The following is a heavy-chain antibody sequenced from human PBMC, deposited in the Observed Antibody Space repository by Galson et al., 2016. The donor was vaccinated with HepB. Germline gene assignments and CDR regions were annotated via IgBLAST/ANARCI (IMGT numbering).Heavy chain of an antibody. Sequence: TLSLTCVVSGGSMSSDAYSWSWIRQPPGKGLEWIGYFYHSGSTYYNPSLKSRVTISVDRSKNQFYLNLTSVTAADTAVYYCAGAPPPRRYFDLWGQGTLVTVSS. D-gene: IGHD2-21*01. V-gene: IGHV4-30-2*01. CDR3: AGAPPPRRYFDL. CDR1: GGSMSSDAYS. CDR2: FYHSGST. J-gene: IGHJ4*02.